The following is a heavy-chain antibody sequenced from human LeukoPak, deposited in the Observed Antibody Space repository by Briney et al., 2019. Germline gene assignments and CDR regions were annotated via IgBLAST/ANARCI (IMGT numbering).Heavy chain of an antibody. J-gene: IGHJ4*02. V-gene: IGHV3-11*04. D-gene: IGHD4-17*01. CDR3: AKDWVAYGDYGSGY. CDR1: GFNIADSY. CDR2: ISVRGITI. Sequence: GGSLRLSCAASGFNIADSYMTWIRQAPGKGLEWVSYISVRGITINYADSVRGRFTISRDDAKNTLYLQMDSLRAEDTAVYYCAKDWVAYGDYGSGYWGQGTLVTVSS.